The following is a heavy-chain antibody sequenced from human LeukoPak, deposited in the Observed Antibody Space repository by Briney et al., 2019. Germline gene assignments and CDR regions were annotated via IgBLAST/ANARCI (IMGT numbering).Heavy chain of an antibody. J-gene: IGHJ4*02. D-gene: IGHD6-19*01. CDR3: ARAAVAGTMSEVDY. V-gene: IGHV1-8*01. CDR2: MNPNSGNT. Sequence: GASVTVSCKASGYTFTSHDINWVRQATGQGLEWMGWMNPNSGNTGYAQKFQGRVTMTRNTSISTAYMELSSLRSEDTAVYYCARAAVAGTMSEVDYWGQGTLVTVSS. CDR1: GYTFTSHD.